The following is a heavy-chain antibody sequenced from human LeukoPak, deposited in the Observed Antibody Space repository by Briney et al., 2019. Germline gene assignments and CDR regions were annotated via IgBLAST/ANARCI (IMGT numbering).Heavy chain of an antibody. V-gene: IGHV4-34*01. Sequence: PSETLSLTCAVYGGSFSGYYWSWIRQPPGKGLEWIGEINHSGSTNYNPSLKSRVTISVDTSKNQFSLKLSSVTAADTAVYYCARILNYYDSSGSDYWGQGTLVTVSS. CDR2: INHSGST. J-gene: IGHJ4*02. CDR1: GGSFSGYY. CDR3: ARILNYYDSSGSDY. D-gene: IGHD3-22*01.